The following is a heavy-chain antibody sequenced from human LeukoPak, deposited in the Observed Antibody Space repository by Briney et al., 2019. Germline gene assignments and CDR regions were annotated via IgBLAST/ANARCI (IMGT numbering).Heavy chain of an antibody. J-gene: IGHJ4*02. CDR3: ARHVRQQLPPKAFDY. CDR2: IYYSGNA. V-gene: IGHV4-39*01. D-gene: IGHD6-13*01. CDR1: GGSISSGIYY. Sequence: TSETLSLTCTVSGGSISSGIYYWGWTRQPPGQGLEWIGSIYYSGNAYYNPSLKSRVTISVDTSKNQLSLKLNSVTAADTAVYYCARHVRQQLPPKAFDYWGQGTLVTVSS.